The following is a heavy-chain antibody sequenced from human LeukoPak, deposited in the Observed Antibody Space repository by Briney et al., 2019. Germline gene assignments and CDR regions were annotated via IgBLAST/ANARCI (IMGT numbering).Heavy chain of an antibody. V-gene: IGHV3-21*06. CDR3: VRDVGAVRGEVYFDY. J-gene: IGHJ4*02. CDR1: EFTLKTYS. Sequence: GGSLRLSCAASEFTLKTYSMNWVRLSPGKGLEWVSSITGSGPYMLYADSVKRRFTISRDNTKNLLYLEMNSLRAEDTAMYFCVRDVGAVRGEVYFDYWGQGTLVTVPS. CDR2: ITGSGPYM. D-gene: IGHD3-10*01.